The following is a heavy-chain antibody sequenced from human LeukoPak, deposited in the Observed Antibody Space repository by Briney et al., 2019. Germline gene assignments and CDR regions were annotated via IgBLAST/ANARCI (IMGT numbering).Heavy chain of an antibody. CDR1: GYTFTSYY. CDR3: ARDAEPAPMYSSTHFDY. V-gene: IGHV1-46*01. J-gene: IGHJ4*02. Sequence: ASVKVSCKASGYTFTSYYMHWVRQAPGQGLEWMGIINPSGGSTSYAQKFQGRVTITRDTSTSTVYMELSSLRSEDTAVYYCARDAEPAPMYSSTHFDYWGQGTLVTVSS. CDR2: INPSGGST. D-gene: IGHD6-13*01.